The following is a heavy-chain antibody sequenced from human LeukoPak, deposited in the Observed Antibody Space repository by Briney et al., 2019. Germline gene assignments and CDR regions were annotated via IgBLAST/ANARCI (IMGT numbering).Heavy chain of an antibody. Sequence: GSLRLSCVATGFTFSSYAMHWVRQAPGKGLEGVAVISYDGSNKYYADSVKGRFTISRDNSKNTLYLQMNSLRAEDTAVYYCARLKTHCSGGSCPFDYWGQGTLVTVSS. V-gene: IGHV3-30*04. CDR3: ARLKTHCSGGSCPFDY. CDR2: ISYDGSNK. J-gene: IGHJ4*02. CDR1: GFTFSSYA. D-gene: IGHD2-15*01.